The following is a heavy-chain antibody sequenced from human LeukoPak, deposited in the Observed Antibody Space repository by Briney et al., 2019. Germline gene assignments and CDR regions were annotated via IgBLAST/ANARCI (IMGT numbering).Heavy chain of an antibody. CDR1: GYSFTSNY. Sequence: ASVKVSCKASGYSFTSNYIHWVRQAPGQGLEWMGMIYPSDGSTSYARKFQGRVTVTRDTFTSTVHMELSGLRSEDTAVYYCARDQEAFDYWGQGTLVTVSS. V-gene: IGHV1-46*01. J-gene: IGHJ4*02. CDR3: ARDQEAFDY. CDR2: IYPSDGST.